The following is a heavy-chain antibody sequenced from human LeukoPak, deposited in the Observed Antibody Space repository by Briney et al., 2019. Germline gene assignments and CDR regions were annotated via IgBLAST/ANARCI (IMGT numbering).Heavy chain of an antibody. J-gene: IGHJ4*02. CDR3: ARDGSYGDYVFEEFYSDY. CDR1: GGTFSSYA. D-gene: IGHD4-17*01. V-gene: IGHV1-69*13. CDR2: IIPIFGTA. Sequence: SVKVSCKASGGTFSSYAISWVRQAPGQGLEWMGGIIPIFGTANYAQKFQGRVTITADESTSTAYMELSSLRSEDTAVYYCARDGSYGDYVFEEFYSDYWGQGTLVTVSS.